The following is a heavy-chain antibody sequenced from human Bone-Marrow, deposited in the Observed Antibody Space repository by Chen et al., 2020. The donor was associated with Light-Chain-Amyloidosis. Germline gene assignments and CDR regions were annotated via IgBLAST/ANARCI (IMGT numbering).Heavy chain of an antibody. V-gene: IGHV5-51*01. J-gene: IGHJ4*02. CDR1: GYTFPNYW. CDR2: IYPDDSDA. CDR3: ARRIDGYNFDY. Sequence: EVKKPGESLKISCKGSGYTFPNYWIGWVRQMPGKGLEWMGVIYPDDSDARYSPSFEGQVTISADKSITTAYLQWRSLKASDTAMYYCARRIDGYNFDYWGQGTLVTVSS. D-gene: IGHD5-12*01.